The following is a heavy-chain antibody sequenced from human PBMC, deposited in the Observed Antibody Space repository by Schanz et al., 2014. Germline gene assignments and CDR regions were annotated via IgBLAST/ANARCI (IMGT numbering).Heavy chain of an antibody. CDR1: GFTFTGYV. Sequence: VQLVESGGGVVQPGRSLRLSCAASGFTFTGYVMTWVRQAPGKGLEWVSGMSGSGSTADYADSVKGRFTISRDNSKNTLYLEMNRLRVDDTAVYYCSKDKQGSRSDDSWGQGTLVNVSS. V-gene: IGHV3-23*04. J-gene: IGHJ5*01. CDR3: SKDKQGSRSDDS. CDR2: MSGSGSTA. D-gene: IGHD2-15*01.